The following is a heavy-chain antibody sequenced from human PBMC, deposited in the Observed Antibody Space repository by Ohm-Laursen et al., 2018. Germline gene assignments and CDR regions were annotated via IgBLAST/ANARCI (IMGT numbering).Heavy chain of an antibody. V-gene: IGHV3-7*01. CDR1: GFIVSSND. Sequence: SLRLSCTASGFIVSSNDMSWVRQAPGKGLEWVANIRKDGGETYYVDSVKGRFTISRDNAKNSLYLQINSLKGEDTAVYFCARDPTFHAFDIWGQGTMVTVSS. J-gene: IGHJ3*02. CDR3: ARDPTFHAFDI. CDR2: IRKDGGET. D-gene: IGHD2/OR15-2a*01.